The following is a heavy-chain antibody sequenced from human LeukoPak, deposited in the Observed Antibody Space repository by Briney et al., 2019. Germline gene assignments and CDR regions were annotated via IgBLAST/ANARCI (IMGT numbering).Heavy chain of an antibody. J-gene: IGHJ4*02. CDR1: GFSLTTSGVG. D-gene: IGHD1-7*01. CDR2: IYWNDDK. V-gene: IGHV2-5*01. Sequence: SGPTLVKPTQTLTLTYYFSGFSLTTSGVGVGWIRQPPGKALEWLALIYWNDDKRYSPSLKSRLTITKNTSKNQVVLTMTNMDPVDTATYYCAHRHFNNWNYDEQTFDYWGQGTLVTVSS. CDR3: AHRHFNNWNYDEQTFDY.